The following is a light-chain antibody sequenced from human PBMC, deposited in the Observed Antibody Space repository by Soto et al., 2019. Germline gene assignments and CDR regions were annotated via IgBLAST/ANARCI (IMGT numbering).Light chain of an antibody. Sequence: DILLTQSPGTLSLSPGDRATLSCRASQSVNSSYLAWYQQKPGQAPRLLIYGASSRATGIPDRFRGIGSGTDFTLTISILAPEDFAVYYCQQYGRSTWTFGQGTKVDIK. V-gene: IGKV3-20*01. J-gene: IGKJ1*01. CDR1: QSVNSSY. CDR3: QQYGRSTWT. CDR2: GAS.